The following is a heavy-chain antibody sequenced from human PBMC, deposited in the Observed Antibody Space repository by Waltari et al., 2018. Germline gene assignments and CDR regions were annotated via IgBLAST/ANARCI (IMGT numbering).Heavy chain of an antibody. CDR1: GGSISRSNW. Sequence: QVQLQESGPGLVKPSGTLSLTCAVSGGSISRSNWWSWVRQPPGKGLEWIGEIYHSGSTNYNPSLKSRVTISVDKSKNQFSLKLSSVTAADTAVYYCAILDYDFWSGYLMYWGQGTLVTVSS. D-gene: IGHD3-3*01. V-gene: IGHV4-4*02. CDR2: IYHSGST. J-gene: IGHJ4*02. CDR3: AILDYDFWSGYLMY.